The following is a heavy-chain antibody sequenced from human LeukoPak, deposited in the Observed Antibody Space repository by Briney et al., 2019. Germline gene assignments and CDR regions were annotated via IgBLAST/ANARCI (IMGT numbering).Heavy chain of an antibody. CDR2: IYHSGST. J-gene: IGHJ4*02. CDR3: ARRDIVKGGFDY. D-gene: IGHD3-16*02. Sequence: SSETLSLTCPVSGDTVNTRRYYWGWIRQPPGKGLEWIGSIYHSGSTYYEPSLRSRVTILIDTSRNQFSLNLTSVTTADTALYFCARRDIVKGGFDYWGQGTLVTVSS. V-gene: IGHV4-39*01. CDR1: GDTVNTRRYY.